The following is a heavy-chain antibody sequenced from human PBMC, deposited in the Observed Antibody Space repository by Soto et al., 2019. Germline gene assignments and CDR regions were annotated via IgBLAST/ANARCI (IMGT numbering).Heavy chain of an antibody. CDR3: ARVNDLGYYYDSSGYWDFDY. J-gene: IGHJ4*02. CDR1: GYTFTSYG. V-gene: IGHV1-18*01. Sequence: ASVKVSCTASGYTFTSYGISWVRQAPGQGLEWMGWISAYNGNTNYAQKLQGRVTMTTDTSTSTAYMELRSLRSDDTAVYYCARVNDLGYYYDSSGYWDFDYWGQGTLVTVSS. CDR2: ISAYNGNT. D-gene: IGHD3-22*01.